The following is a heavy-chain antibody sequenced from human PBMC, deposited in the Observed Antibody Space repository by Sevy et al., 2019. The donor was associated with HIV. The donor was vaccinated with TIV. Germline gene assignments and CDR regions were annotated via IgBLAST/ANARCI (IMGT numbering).Heavy chain of an antibody. D-gene: IGHD5-12*01. CDR3: ARPAHTMATIKTYDAFDI. Sequence: GESLKISCKGSGYSFTSYWIGWVRQMPGKGLEWMGIIYPGDSDTRYSPSFQGQVTISADKSISTADLEWSSLKASDTAMYYCARPAHTMATIKTYDAFDIWGQGTMVTVSS. V-gene: IGHV5-51*01. CDR1: GYSFTSYW. CDR2: IYPGDSDT. J-gene: IGHJ3*02.